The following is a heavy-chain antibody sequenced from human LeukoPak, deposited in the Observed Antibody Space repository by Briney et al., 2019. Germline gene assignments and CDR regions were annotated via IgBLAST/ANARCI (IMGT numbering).Heavy chain of an antibody. CDR3: AKGGLATYNWFDP. J-gene: IGHJ5*02. CDR2: ISYSGSN. V-gene: IGHV4-30-4*01. CDR1: GRSISSGDDY. Sequence: PSETLSLTCTVSGRSISSGDDYWRWLRQPPGMGLEWIGDISYSGSNYYNPSLRSRLSISVDKSNNQFSLRLTSVTAADTAVYYCAKGGLATYNWFDPWGQGTLVIVSS. D-gene: IGHD3/OR15-3a*01.